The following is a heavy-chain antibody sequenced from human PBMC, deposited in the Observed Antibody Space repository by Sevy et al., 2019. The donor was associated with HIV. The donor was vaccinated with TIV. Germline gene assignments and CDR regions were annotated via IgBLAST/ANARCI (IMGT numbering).Heavy chain of an antibody. CDR1: GFTFDNYA. J-gene: IGHJ3*02. CDR2: LDNSGDNT. CDR3: ALGGNTLAFDI. V-gene: IGHV3-23*01. Sequence: GGSLRLSCAASGFTFDNYAMTWVRQTPGKGLEWVSTLDNSGDNTYNADSVKGRFTISRDNSKNTLYLQMNSLIPEDTAVYYCALGGNTLAFDIWGQGTMVTVSS.